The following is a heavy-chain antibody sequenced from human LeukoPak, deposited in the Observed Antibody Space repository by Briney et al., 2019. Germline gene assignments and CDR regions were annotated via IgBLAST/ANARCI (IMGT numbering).Heavy chain of an antibody. J-gene: IGHJ4*02. CDR1: GFTFSSYA. CDR2: ISYDGSNK. D-gene: IGHD5-24*01. Sequence: GGSLRLSCAASGFTFSSYAMHWVRQAPGKGLEWVAVISYDGSNKYYADSVKVRFTISRDNSKNTLYLQMNSLRAEYTAVYYCARDLRDGYKFQGAFDYWGQGTLVTVSS. V-gene: IGHV3-30*04. CDR3: ARDLRDGYKFQGAFDY.